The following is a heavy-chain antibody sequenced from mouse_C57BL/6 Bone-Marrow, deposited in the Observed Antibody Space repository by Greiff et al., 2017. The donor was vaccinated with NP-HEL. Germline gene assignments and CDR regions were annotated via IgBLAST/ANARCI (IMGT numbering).Heavy chain of an antibody. CDR3: ASADCGGSDDGLDY. D-gene: IGHD1-1*02. Sequence: QVQLQQPGAELVRPGTSVKLSCKASGYTFTSYWMHWVKHRPGQGLEWIGVIDPSDSYTNYNQKFKGKATLTVDKSSSTAYMQLSSLTSEDSAVYYGASADCGGSDDGLDYWGQGTAVTVSS. J-gene: IGHJ4*01. CDR1: GYTFTSYW. CDR2: IDPSDSYT. V-gene: IGHV1-59*01.